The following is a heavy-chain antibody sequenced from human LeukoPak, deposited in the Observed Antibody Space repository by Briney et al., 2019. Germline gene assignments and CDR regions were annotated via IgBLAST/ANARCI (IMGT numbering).Heavy chain of an antibody. V-gene: IGHV3-30-3*01. Sequence: GVALRRSCAASGFTFSSYAMHWVRQAPGKGLEWVAVISYDGSNKYYADSVKGRFTISRDNSKNTLYLQMNSLRAEDTAVYYCARDPRFLEWLGYFDYWGQGTLVTVSS. CDR1: GFTFSSYA. CDR2: ISYDGSNK. D-gene: IGHD3-3*01. J-gene: IGHJ4*02. CDR3: ARDPRFLEWLGYFDY.